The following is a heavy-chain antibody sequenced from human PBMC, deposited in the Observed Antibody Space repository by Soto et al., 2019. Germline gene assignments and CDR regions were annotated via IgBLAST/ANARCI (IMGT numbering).Heavy chain of an antibody. Sequence: PSETLSLTCTVSGGSISSGDYYWSWIRQPPGKGLEWIGYIYYSGSTYYNPSLKSRVTISVDTSKNQFSLKLSSVTAADTAVYYCARAQIIVVVTHEDSWFDPWGQGTLVTVSS. J-gene: IGHJ5*02. CDR2: IYYSGST. CDR1: GGSISSGDYY. D-gene: IGHD2-21*02. CDR3: ARAQIIVVVTHEDSWFDP. V-gene: IGHV4-30-4*01.